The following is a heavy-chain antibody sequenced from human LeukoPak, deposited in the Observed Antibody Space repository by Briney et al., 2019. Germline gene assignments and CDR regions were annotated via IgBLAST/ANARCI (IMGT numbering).Heavy chain of an antibody. CDR2: IRYDGSNK. CDR3: AKDLGSGWYLVPHYYYGMDV. CDR1: GFTFSSYG. Sequence: GGSLRLSCAAPGFTFSSYGMHWVRQAPGKGLEWVAFIRYDGSNKYYADSVKGRFTISRDNSKNTLYLQMNSLRAEDTAVYYCAKDLGSGWYLVPHYYYGMDVWGQGTTVTVSS. D-gene: IGHD6-19*01. J-gene: IGHJ6*02. V-gene: IGHV3-30*02.